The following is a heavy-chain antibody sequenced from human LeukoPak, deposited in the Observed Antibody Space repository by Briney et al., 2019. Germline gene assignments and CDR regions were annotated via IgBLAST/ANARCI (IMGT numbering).Heavy chain of an antibody. J-gene: IGHJ4*02. Sequence: GGSLRLSCAASGFTFSSYEMNWVRQAPGKGLEWVSYISSSGSTIYYADSVKGRFISSRDNTKNSLYLQMNSLRAEDPAIYYCARDLRIVSGSYLDYWGQGTLVTVSS. V-gene: IGHV3-48*03. CDR1: GFTFSSYE. CDR3: ARDLRIVSGSYLDY. D-gene: IGHD1-26*01. CDR2: ISSSGSTI.